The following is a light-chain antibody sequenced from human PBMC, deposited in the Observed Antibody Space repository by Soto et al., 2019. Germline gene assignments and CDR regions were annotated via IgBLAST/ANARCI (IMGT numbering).Light chain of an antibody. CDR1: QSVSSTY. V-gene: IGKV3-20*01. J-gene: IGKJ5*01. CDR3: QQYGSSPVT. Sequence: EIVLTQSPGTLSLSPGERAALSCRASQSVSSTYLAWYQQRRGQAPRLLIYSASSRATGSPDRFSGSGSGTDFTLTVSRLKPEDFAVYFCQQYGSSPVTFGQGTRLEIK. CDR2: SAS.